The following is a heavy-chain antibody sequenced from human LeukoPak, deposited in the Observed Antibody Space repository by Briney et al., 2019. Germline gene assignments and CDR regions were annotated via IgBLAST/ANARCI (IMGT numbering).Heavy chain of an antibody. CDR2: IYPGDSDT. V-gene: IGHV5-51*01. Sequence: GESLKISCKGSGYSFTNYWIGWVRQMPGKGLEWMGIIYPGDSDTRYSPSFQGQVTISADKSISTAYLQWSSLKASDTAMYYCARQRDVLLWFGELGWFDPWGQGTLVTVSS. J-gene: IGHJ5*02. CDR3: ARQRDVLLWFGELGWFDP. D-gene: IGHD3-10*01. CDR1: GYSFTNYW.